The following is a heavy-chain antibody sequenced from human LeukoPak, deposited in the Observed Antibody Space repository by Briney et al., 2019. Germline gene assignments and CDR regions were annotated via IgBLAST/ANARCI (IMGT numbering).Heavy chain of an antibody. J-gene: IGHJ4*02. CDR1: GGSIGGSYC. CDR2: IYSSGTA. D-gene: IGHD3-22*01. CDR3: ARIIYYYDTGGFRDYFDS. V-gene: IGHV4-61*02. Sequence: SQTLSLTCTVSGGSIGGSYCWNWIRQPAGKGLEWSGRIYSSGTANYNPPLKSRVTISVDTSKNQFSLKLTSVTAADTAIYYCARIIYYYDTGGFRDYFDSWGQGTLVTVSS.